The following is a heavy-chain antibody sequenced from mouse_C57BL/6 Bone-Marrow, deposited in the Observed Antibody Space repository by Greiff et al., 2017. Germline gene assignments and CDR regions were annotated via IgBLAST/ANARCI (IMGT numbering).Heavy chain of an antibody. J-gene: IGHJ1*03. D-gene: IGHD2-3*01. V-gene: IGHV1-47*01. CDR2: FHPYNDDT. CDR1: GYTFTTYP. CDR3: AIIYDGYYCYFYV. Sequence: QVQLQQSGAELVKPGASVKMSCKASGYTFTTYPIEWMKQNHGKSLEWIGNFHPYNDDTKYNEKFKGKATLTVEKSSSTVYLELSRLTADDSAVYYCAIIYDGYYCYFYVWGTGTTVTVSS.